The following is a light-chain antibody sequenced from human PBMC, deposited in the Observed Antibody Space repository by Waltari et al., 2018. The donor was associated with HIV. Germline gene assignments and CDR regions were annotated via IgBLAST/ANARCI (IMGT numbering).Light chain of an antibody. Sequence: EIVLTQSPATLSLSPGERDTLSGRASQSVSSYLAWYQQKPCQAPRLLIYDASNRATGIPARFSGSGSGTDFTLTISSLEPEDFAVYYCQQRSNWPKTFGQGTKLEIK. V-gene: IGKV3-11*01. CDR1: QSVSSY. CDR3: QQRSNWPKT. J-gene: IGKJ2*01. CDR2: DAS.